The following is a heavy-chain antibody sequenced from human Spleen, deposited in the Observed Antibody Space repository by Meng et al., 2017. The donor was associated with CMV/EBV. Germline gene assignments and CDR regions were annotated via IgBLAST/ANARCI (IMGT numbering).Heavy chain of an antibody. J-gene: IGHJ4*02. Sequence: CAASGFTFSSYAMTWVRQAPGKGLEWVSGLSGSGATAHYADSVEGRFTISRDNSKNTLYLQMSSLRAEDTALYYCAKDSGHSNSKQGYWGQGTLVTVSS. D-gene: IGHD6-13*01. CDR3: AKDSGHSNSKQGY. CDR1: GFTFSSYA. CDR2: LSGSGATA. V-gene: IGHV3-23*01.